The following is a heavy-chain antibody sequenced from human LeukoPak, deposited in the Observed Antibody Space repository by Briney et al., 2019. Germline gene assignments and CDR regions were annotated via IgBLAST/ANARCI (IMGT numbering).Heavy chain of an antibody. J-gene: IGHJ1*01. CDR1: GGSISSGGYY. CDR3: AAEPVVGATTLQX. V-gene: IGHV4-31*03. D-gene: IGHD1-26*01. CDR2: IYYSGST. Sequence: SETLSLTCTVSGGSISSGGYYWSWIRQHPGKGLEWIGYIYYSGSTYYNPSLKSRVTISVDTSKNQFSLKLSSVTAADTAVYYCAAEPVVGATTLQXWGXGTLVTVSS.